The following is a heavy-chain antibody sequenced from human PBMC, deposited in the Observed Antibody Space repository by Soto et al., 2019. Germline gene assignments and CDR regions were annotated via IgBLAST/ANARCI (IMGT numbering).Heavy chain of an antibody. CDR1: GLTFSSYA. Sequence: EVQLLESGGGLVQPGGSLRLSCAASGLTFSSYAMSWVRQAPGKGLEWVSVISGSGGTTYYADSVPGRFTISRDNSKNTLYLQMNSLRAEDAAVYYCAKDKWEPRAVFDYWGQGTLVTVSS. V-gene: IGHV3-23*01. CDR2: ISGSGGTT. D-gene: IGHD1-26*01. J-gene: IGHJ4*02. CDR3: AKDKWEPRAVFDY.